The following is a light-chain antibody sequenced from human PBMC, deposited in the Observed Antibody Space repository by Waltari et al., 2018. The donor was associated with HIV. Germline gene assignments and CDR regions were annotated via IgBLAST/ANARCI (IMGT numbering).Light chain of an antibody. CDR3: ATWDDSLNGWV. J-gene: IGLJ3*02. Sequence: QSVLTQPPSASGTPGQRVTIPCSGSSSNIATNTVNLSQHLPGTAPKLLVYTNKQRPSGVPARFSGSKSGTSASLAISGLQSDDDADYYCATWDDSLNGWVFGGGTRLTVL. CDR1: SSNIATNT. CDR2: TNK. V-gene: IGLV1-44*01.